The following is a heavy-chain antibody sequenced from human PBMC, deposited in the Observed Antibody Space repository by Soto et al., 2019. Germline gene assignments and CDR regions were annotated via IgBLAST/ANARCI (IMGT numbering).Heavy chain of an antibody. Sequence: QVQLVQSGAEVKKPGSSVKVSCKASGGTFSSYTISWVRQAPGQGLEWMGRIIPILGIANYAQKFRGRVTITADKSTSTAYRELSSLRSEDTAVYYCAREPDAYGDYEDYWGQGTLVTVSS. V-gene: IGHV1-69*08. CDR3: AREPDAYGDYEDY. D-gene: IGHD4-17*01. CDR1: GGTFSSYT. J-gene: IGHJ4*02. CDR2: IIPILGIA.